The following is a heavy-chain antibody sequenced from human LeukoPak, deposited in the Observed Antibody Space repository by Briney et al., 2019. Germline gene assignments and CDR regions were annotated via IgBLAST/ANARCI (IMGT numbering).Heavy chain of an antibody. CDR2: ISSSGSTI. CDR3: ARVKAGCDPLSWFDP. D-gene: IGHD2-21*02. J-gene: IGHJ5*02. CDR1: GFTFSDYY. V-gene: IGHV3-11*01. Sequence: GGSLRLSCAASGFTFSDYYMSWIRQAPGKGLEWVSYISSSGSTIYYADSVKGRFTISRDNAKNSLYLQMNSLRAEDTAVYYCARVKAGCDPLSWFDPWGQGTLVTVSS.